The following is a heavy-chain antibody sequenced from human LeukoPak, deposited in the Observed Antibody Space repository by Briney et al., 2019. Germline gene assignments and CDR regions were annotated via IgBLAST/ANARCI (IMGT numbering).Heavy chain of an antibody. V-gene: IGHV3-23*01. Sequence: GSLSLSCAASGFTFSSYAMSWVRQAPGKGLEWVSAISGSGGSTYYADSVKGRFTISRDNSKNTLYLQMNSLRAEDTAVYYCAKSGSRVFGVDYFDYWGQGTLVTVSS. D-gene: IGHD3-3*01. CDR2: ISGSGGST. CDR1: GFTFSSYA. J-gene: IGHJ4*02. CDR3: AKSGSRVFGVDYFDY.